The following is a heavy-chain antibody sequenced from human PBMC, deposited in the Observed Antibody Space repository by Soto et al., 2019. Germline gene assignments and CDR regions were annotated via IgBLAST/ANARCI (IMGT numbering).Heavy chain of an antibody. CDR1: GFTFSDYY. Sequence: QVQLVESGGGLVKPGGSLRLSCAASGFTFSDYYMSWIRQAPGKGXEXVSYISTSSSYTKYADSVKGRFTISRDNAKXXXXXXXXXXXXXXXXXXXXXXXXRSDGIXXDQAYWGQGTLVTVSS. J-gene: IGHJ4*02. V-gene: IGHV3-11*05. CDR2: ISTSSSYT. CDR3: XXXXRSDGIXXDQAY. D-gene: IGHD1-26*01.